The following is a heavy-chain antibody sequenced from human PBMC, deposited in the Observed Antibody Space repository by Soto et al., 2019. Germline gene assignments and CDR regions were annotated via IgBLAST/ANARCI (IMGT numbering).Heavy chain of an antibody. Sequence: GGSLRLSCAASGFTFSSYAMSWVRQAPGKGLEWVSAISGSGGSTYYADSVKGRFTISRDNSKNTLYLQMNSLRAEDTAVYYCARDGHYDFWSGYLLPNWFDPWGQGTLVTVSS. V-gene: IGHV3-23*01. J-gene: IGHJ5*02. CDR2: ISGSGGST. D-gene: IGHD3-3*01. CDR3: ARDGHYDFWSGYLLPNWFDP. CDR1: GFTFSSYA.